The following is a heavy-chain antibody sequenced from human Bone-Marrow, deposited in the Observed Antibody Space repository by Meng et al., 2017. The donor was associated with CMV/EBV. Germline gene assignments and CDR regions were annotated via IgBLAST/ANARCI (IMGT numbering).Heavy chain of an antibody. D-gene: IGHD3-10*01. CDR3: ARDARRITMVRGPDY. V-gene: IGHV1-18*01. CDR1: GYTFTSYG. Sequence: QVQLVQSGAEVKKPGXSVKGSCKASGYTFTSYGISWVRQAPGQGLEWMGWISAYNGNTNYAQKLQGRVTMTTDTSTSTAYMELRSLRSDDTAVYYCARDARRITMVRGPDYWGQGPLVTVSS. CDR2: ISAYNGNT. J-gene: IGHJ4*02.